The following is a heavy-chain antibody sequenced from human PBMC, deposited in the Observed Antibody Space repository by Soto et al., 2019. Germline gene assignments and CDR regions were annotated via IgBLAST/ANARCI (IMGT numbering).Heavy chain of an antibody. Sequence: PGGSLRLSCAASGFTFSSYAMHWVRQAPGKGLEWVAVISYDGSNKYYADSVKGRFTISRDNSKNTLYLQMNSLRAEDTAVYYCAREDYGDYYFAYWGQGTLVTVAS. V-gene: IGHV3-30-3*01. CDR3: AREDYGDYYFAY. CDR2: ISYDGSNK. CDR1: GFTFSSYA. D-gene: IGHD4-17*01. J-gene: IGHJ4*02.